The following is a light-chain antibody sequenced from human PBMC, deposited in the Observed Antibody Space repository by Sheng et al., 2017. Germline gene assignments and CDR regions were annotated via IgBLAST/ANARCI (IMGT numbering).Light chain of an antibody. V-gene: IGKV3-20*01. CDR3: QQYGTTPRP. J-gene: IGKJ2*01. CDR1: QSVSSNY. Sequence: EIVLTQSPGTLSLSPGERATLSCRAGQSVSSNYLAWYQQKPGQAPRLVIYSTSRRIPGIPNRFSGSGSGTDFTLTISRLEPEDFAVYYCQQYGTTPRPFGQGTKVEI. CDR2: STS.